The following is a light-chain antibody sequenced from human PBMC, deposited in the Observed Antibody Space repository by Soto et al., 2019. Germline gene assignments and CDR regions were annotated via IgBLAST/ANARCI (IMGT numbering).Light chain of an antibody. J-gene: IGLJ1*01. CDR2: DVT. Sequence: QSVLTQPASVSGSPGQSITISCTGTSSDVGAYNYVSWYQQHPGKAPKLMIFDVTNRPSEVSDRFSGSKSGNTASLTISGLQAEDETDYYCSSYTSSRSYVFGTGTKVTVL. CDR1: SSDVGAYNY. CDR3: SSYTSSRSYV. V-gene: IGLV2-14*03.